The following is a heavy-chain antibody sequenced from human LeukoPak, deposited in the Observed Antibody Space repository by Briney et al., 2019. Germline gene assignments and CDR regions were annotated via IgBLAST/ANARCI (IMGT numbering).Heavy chain of an antibody. D-gene: IGHD6-19*01. Sequence: GRSLRLSCAASGFTFSSYGMHWVRQAPGKGLEWVTVIWYDGSNKYYADSVKGRSTISRDNSKNTLYLQMNSLRAEDTAVYYCASSMYSSGWHNYWGQGTLVTVSS. CDR2: IWYDGSNK. CDR3: ASSMYSSGWHNY. J-gene: IGHJ4*02. V-gene: IGHV3-33*01. CDR1: GFTFSSYG.